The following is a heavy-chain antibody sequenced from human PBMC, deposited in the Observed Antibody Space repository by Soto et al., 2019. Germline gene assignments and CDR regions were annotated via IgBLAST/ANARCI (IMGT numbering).Heavy chain of an antibody. CDR2: ISWNDDK. CDR3: ARDTSGWRWLPDV. CDR1: GFSLTTSGVG. J-gene: IGHJ6*02. Sequence: SGPYAGEPTQTLTLTCTFSGFSLTTSGVGVGWLRQPPGKALEWLALISWNDDKRYSPSLKSRLTIVKDTSKNQVVLTMTHMDPVDTATYYCARDTSGWRWLPDVWGQGTTVTVSS. V-gene: IGHV2-5*01. D-gene: IGHD2-21*01.